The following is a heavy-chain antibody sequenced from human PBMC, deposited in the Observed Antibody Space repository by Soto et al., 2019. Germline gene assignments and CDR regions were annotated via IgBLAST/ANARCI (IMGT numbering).Heavy chain of an antibody. J-gene: IGHJ4*02. V-gene: IGHV3-23*01. Sequence: PGGSLRLSCAASAFTFNNYAMGWFRQAAVKGLEWVSGIGGSGRTTYYADSVKGRFTISRDNSNNTLFLQMNSLRAEDTAVYYCAKSRYSDSSGDFYDYWGQGTLVTVSS. CDR2: IGGSGRTT. CDR3: AKSRYSDSSGDFYDY. D-gene: IGHD3-22*01. CDR1: AFTFNNYA.